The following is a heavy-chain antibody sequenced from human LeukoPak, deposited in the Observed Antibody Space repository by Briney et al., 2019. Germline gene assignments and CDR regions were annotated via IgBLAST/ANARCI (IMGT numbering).Heavy chain of an antibody. D-gene: IGHD2-21*02. V-gene: IGHV3-23*01. Sequence: GGSLRLSCAASGFTFSSYAMSWVRQAPGKGLEWVSAISGSGGSTYYADSVKGRFTISRDNSKNSLYLQMNSLRAEDTAVYYCARDRLDIVVVTKAFDIWGQGTMVTVSS. CDR1: GFTFSSYA. CDR3: ARDRLDIVVVTKAFDI. J-gene: IGHJ3*02. CDR2: ISGSGGST.